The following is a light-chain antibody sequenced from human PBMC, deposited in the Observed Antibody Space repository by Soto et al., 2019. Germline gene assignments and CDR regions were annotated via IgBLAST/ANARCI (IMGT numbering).Light chain of an antibody. CDR2: AAS. J-gene: IGKJ1*01. Sequence: DIQMTQSPSSLSASVGDRVTMTCRASQSINNYLNWYQQKPGKAPKSLIYAASSLQRGVPSSFSGSGSGTDFNPTISSLQPEAVPTYYYQQSYSPLWTFGKGTKVEIK. V-gene: IGKV1-39*01. CDR3: QQSYSPLWT. CDR1: QSINNY.